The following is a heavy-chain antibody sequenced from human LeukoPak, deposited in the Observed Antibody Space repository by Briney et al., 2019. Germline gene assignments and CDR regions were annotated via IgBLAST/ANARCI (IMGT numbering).Heavy chain of an antibody. CDR2: INPNSGGT. CDR1: GYTFTGYY. V-gene: IGHV1-2*02. CDR3: ARGPPAQWLWRPTRFDY. J-gene: IGHJ4*02. D-gene: IGHD5-12*01. Sequence: ASVRVSCKASGYTFTGYYMHWVRQAPGQGLEWMGWINPNSGGTNYAQKFQGRVTMTRDTSISTAYMELSRLRSDDTAVYYCARGPPAQWLWRPTRFDYWGQGTLVTVSS.